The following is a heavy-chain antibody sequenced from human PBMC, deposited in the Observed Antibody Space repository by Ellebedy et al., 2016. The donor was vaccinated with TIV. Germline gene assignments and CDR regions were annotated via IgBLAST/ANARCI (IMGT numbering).Heavy chain of an antibody. D-gene: IGHD2-2*01. CDR1: GFTFSSYA. J-gene: IGHJ1*01. V-gene: IGHV3-23*01. Sequence: GESLKISCAASGFTFSSYAMSWVRQAPGKGLEWVSSISGSGGSTFYADSVKGRFTISRDNSKNMLYLQMNSLTAEDTAVYSCAKRGDCSANSCLLRDWGQGTLVTVSS. CDR2: ISGSGGST. CDR3: AKRGDCSANSCLLRD.